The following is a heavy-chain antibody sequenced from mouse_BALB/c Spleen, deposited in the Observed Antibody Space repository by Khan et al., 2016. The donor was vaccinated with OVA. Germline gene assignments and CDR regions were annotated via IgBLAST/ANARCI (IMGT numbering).Heavy chain of an antibody. CDR2: IYPGDGDT. CDR1: GYAFSSYW. V-gene: IGHV1-80*01. D-gene: IGHD2-14*01. J-gene: IGHJ3*01. CDR3: ARSGYDYFAY. Sequence: QMQLEESGAELVRPGSSVKISCKASGYAFSSYWMNWVKQRPGQGLEWIGQIYPGDGDTKYNGKFKGKVTLTADKSSSTAYMQLSSLTSEDSAVYFCARSGYDYFAYGGQGTLVTVSA.